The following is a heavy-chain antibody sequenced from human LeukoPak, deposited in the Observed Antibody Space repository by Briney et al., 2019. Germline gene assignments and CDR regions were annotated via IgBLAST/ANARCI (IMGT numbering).Heavy chain of an antibody. CDR3: ASPKPWIQLLGYYGMDV. CDR1: AGTFSSYA. J-gene: IGHJ6*02. Sequence: SVKVSCKASAGTFSSYAISWVRQAPGQGLEWMGGIIPIFGTANYAQKFQGRVTITADESTSTAYMELSSLRSEDTAVYYCASPKPWIQLLGYYGMDVWGQGTTVTVSS. CDR2: IIPIFGTA. D-gene: IGHD5-18*01. V-gene: IGHV1-69*01.